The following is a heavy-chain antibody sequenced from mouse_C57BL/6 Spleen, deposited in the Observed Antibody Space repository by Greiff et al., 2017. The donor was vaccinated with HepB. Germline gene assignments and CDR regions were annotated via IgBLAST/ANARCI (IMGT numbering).Heavy chain of an antibody. CDR3: AKDYGSSSGAWFAY. CDR2: ISDGGSYT. Sequence: EVKLMESGGGLVKPGGSLKLSCAASGFTFSSYAMSWVRQTPEKRLEWVATISDGGSYTYYPDNVKGRFTISRDNAKHNLYLQMSHLKSEDTAMYYCAKDYGSSSGAWFAYWGQGTLVTVSA. J-gene: IGHJ3*01. D-gene: IGHD1-1*01. V-gene: IGHV5-4*03. CDR1: GFTFSSYA.